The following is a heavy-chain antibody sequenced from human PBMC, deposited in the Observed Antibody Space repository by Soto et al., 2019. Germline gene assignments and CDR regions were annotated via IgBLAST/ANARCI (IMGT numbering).Heavy chain of an antibody. CDR2: IVSRSDGGAI. Sequence: EVQLVESGGGFVKPGGSLRLSCAASGFTFTSAWMNWVRQAPGKGLEWVARIVSRSDGGAIDYAAPVRGRFTISRDDSKNTLYLQMNSLKVEDTGIYFCTTATKLNAGGQVSGAFDVWGQGTMFTASS. V-gene: IGHV3-15*07. D-gene: IGHD6-25*01. CDR3: TTATKLNAGGQVSGAFDV. J-gene: IGHJ3*01. CDR1: GFTFTSAW.